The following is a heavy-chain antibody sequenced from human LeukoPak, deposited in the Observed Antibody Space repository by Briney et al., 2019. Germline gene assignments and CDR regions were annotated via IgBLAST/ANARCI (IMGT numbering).Heavy chain of an antibody. V-gene: IGHV1-2*02. CDR1: GYTFTGYY. J-gene: IGHJ4*02. Sequence: GASVKVSCKASGYTFTGYYMHWVRQAPGQGLEWMGWINPNSGGTNYAQKFQGRVTMTRDTSISTAYMELSSLRSDDTAVYYCARGRTHRRLWLGESTGGPFDYWGQGTLVTVSS. CDR2: INPNSGGT. CDR3: ARGRTHRRLWLGESTGGPFDY. D-gene: IGHD3-10*01.